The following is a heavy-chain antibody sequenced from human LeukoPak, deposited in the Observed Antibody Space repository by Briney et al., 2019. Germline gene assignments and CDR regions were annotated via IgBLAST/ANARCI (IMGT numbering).Heavy chain of an antibody. V-gene: IGHV6-1*01. CDR1: GDSVSSNSAT. J-gene: IGHJ6*04. Sequence: SQTLSLTCAISGDSVSSNSATWYWIRQSPSICLDSLGTTYYRCKWSNDYAVSVKSRINLTRHTSKDHFSLQLHSVTPEDTAVYYSARRTTSSMASSSASYTAVWGSGTTVTVSS. CDR3: ARRTTSSMASSSASYTAV. D-gene: IGHD6-6*01. CDR2: TYYRCKWSN.